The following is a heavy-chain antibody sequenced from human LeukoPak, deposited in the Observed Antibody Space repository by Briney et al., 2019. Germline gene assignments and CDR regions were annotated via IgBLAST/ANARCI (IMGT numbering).Heavy chain of an antibody. CDR1: GGSISSYY. CDR3: ARYFDWLANFDY. D-gene: IGHD3-9*01. V-gene: IGHV4-59*06. Sequence: SETLSLTCTVSGGSISSYYWSWIRQHPGKGLEWIGYIYYSGSTYYNPSLKSRVTISVDTSKNQFSLKLSSVTAADTAVYYCARYFDWLANFDYWGQGTLVTVSS. CDR2: IYYSGST. J-gene: IGHJ4*02.